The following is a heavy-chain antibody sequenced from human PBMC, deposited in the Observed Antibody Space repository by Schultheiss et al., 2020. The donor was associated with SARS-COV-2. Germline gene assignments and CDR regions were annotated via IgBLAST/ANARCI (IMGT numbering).Heavy chain of an antibody. J-gene: IGHJ3*02. CDR2: INHSGST. D-gene: IGHD1-26*01. CDR1: GGSFSGYY. Sequence: SETLSLTCTVYGGSFSGYYWSWIRQPPGKGLEWIGEINHSGSTNYNPSLKSRVTISVDTSKNQFSLKLSSVTAADTAVYYCARASGGAFDIWGQGTMVTVSS. CDR3: ARASGGAFDI. V-gene: IGHV4-34*01.